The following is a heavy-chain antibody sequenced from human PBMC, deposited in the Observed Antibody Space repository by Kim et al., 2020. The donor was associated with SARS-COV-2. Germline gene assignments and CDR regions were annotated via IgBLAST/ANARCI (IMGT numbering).Heavy chain of an antibody. D-gene: IGHD3-9*01. CDR3: AKDRRYFDWMGTVEMATIGGFDY. CDR2: ISGSGGST. CDR1: GFTFSSYA. Sequence: GGSLRLSCAASGFTFSSYAMSWVRQAPGKGLESVSAISGSGGSTYYADSVKGRFTISRDNSKNTLYLQMNSLRAEDTAVYYCAKDRRYFDWMGTVEMATIGGFDYWGQGTLVTVSS. V-gene: IGHV3-23*01. J-gene: IGHJ4*02.